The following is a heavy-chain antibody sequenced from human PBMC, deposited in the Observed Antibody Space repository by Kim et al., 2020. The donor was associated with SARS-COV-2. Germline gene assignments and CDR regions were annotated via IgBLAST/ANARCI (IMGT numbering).Heavy chain of an antibody. J-gene: IGHJ6*02. D-gene: IGHD3-10*01. CDR2: TSYDEVNK. CDR1: GFMFSNYG. Sequence: GGSLRLSCTASGFMFSNYGMHWVRQAPGKGLDWVAVTSYDEVNKYYADSVKGRFTISRDNSKNTLYLQMNSLRPEDTAVYFCAKDIFGAGSEKSYYYGMDVWGQGTTVIVSS. CDR3: AKDIFGAGSEKSYYYGMDV. V-gene: IGHV3-30*18.